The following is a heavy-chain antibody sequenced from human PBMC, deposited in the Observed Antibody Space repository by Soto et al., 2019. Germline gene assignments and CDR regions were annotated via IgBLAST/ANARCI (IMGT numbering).Heavy chain of an antibody. CDR3: ASCDTEDYYYYGMDV. J-gene: IGHJ6*02. D-gene: IGHD5-18*01. Sequence: ASVKVSCKASGGTFSSYAISWVRQAPGQGLEWMGGIIPIFGTANYAQKFQGRVTITADESTSTAYMELSSLRSEDTAVYYCASCDTEDYYYYGMDVWSQGTTVTVSS. CDR1: GGTFSSYA. V-gene: IGHV1-69*13. CDR2: IIPIFGTA.